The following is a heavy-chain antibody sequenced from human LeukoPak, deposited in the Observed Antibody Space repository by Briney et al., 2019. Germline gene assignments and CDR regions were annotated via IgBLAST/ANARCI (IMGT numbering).Heavy chain of an antibody. Sequence: ASVKVSCKASGYTFTSYDINWVRQATGLGLEWMGWMNPNSGNTGYAQKFQGRVTMTRNTSISTAYMELSSLRSEDTAVYYCARVITMVRGALRYWGQGTLVTVSS. CDR2: MNPNSGNT. V-gene: IGHV1-8*01. CDR3: ARVITMVRGALRY. J-gene: IGHJ4*02. D-gene: IGHD3-10*01. CDR1: GYTFTSYD.